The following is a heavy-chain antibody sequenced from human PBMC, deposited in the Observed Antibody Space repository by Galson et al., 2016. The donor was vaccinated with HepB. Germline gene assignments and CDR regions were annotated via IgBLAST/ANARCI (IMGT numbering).Heavy chain of an antibody. CDR3: ASGDDSWNFDY. CDR1: GASVSSGGNY. V-gene: IGHV4-31*03. Sequence: TLSLTCTVSGASVSSGGNYWSWIRQHPGKGLEWLGYIYYSGQTYYNPSLRSRIAVSVDTSKNHFSLRLTSLTPADTAVYFCASGDDSWNFDYWGQGTPVTVS. D-gene: IGHD3-3*01. CDR2: IYYSGQT. J-gene: IGHJ4*02.